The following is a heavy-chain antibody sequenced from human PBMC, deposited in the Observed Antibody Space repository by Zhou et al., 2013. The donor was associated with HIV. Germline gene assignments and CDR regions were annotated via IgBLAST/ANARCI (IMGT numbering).Heavy chain of an antibody. CDR3: ATSIAGAA. D-gene: IGHD6-6*01. V-gene: IGHV1-2*02. CDR2: IHPKSGDT. CDR1: GYNFTDYY. Sequence: QVQLVQSGPEVKKPGASVKVSCKASGYNFTDYYMHWMRQAPGQGPEWMGWIHPKSGDTNYAQKFQGRVAMTRDTSISTVYMEVRRLKSDDTAIFYCATSIAGAAWGQGT. J-gene: IGHJ4*01.